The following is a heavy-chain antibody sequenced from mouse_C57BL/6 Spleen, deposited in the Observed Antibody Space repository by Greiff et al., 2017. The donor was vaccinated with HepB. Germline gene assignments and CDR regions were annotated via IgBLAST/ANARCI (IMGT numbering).Heavy chain of an antibody. CDR2: INPSSGYT. Sequence: QVQLKQSGAELARPGASVKMSCKASGYTFTSYTMHWVKQRPGQGLEWIGYINPSSGYTKYNQKFKDKATLTADKSSSTAYMQLSSLTSEDSAVYYCARSGTGTEYFDYWGQGTTLTVSS. D-gene: IGHD4-1*01. V-gene: IGHV1-4*01. J-gene: IGHJ2*01. CDR1: GYTFTSYT. CDR3: ARSGTGTEYFDY.